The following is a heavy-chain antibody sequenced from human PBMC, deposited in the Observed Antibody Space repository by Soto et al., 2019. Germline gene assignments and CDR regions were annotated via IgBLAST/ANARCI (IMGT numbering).Heavy chain of an antibody. J-gene: IGHJ5*02. CDR2: IIPIFGTA. V-gene: IGHV1-69*06. CDR1: GGTFSSYA. D-gene: IGHD6-13*01. Sequence: WASVKVSCKASGGTFSSYAISWVRQAPGQGLEWMGGIIPIFGTANYAQKFQGRVTITADKSTSTAYMELSSLRSEDTAVYYCAREGYSINWFDPWGQGTLVTVSS. CDR3: AREGYSINWFDP.